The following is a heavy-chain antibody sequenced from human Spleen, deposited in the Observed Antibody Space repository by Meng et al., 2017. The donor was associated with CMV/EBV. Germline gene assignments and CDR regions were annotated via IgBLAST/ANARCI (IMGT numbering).Heavy chain of an antibody. CDR1: GYTFTSYY. CDR3: ARERVEMATITDAFDI. V-gene: IGHV1-69*05. D-gene: IGHD5-24*01. CDR2: IIPIFGTA. J-gene: IGHJ3*02. Sequence: SVKVSCKASGYTFTSYYVHWVRQAPGQGLEWMGGIIPIFGTANYAQKFQGRVTITTDESTSTAYMELSSLRSEDTAVYYCARERVEMATITDAFDIWGQGTMVTVSS.